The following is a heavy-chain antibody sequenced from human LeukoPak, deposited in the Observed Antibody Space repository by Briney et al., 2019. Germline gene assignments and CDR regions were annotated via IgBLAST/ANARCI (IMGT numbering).Heavy chain of an antibody. CDR2: IYPGDSDT. J-gene: IGHJ4*02. CDR1: GYSFTSYW. V-gene: IGHV5-51*01. D-gene: IGHD3-22*01. CDR3: ARQFTIDSSGYYHDY. Sequence: GESLKISCKGSGYSFTSYWIGWVRQMPGKGLEWVGIIYPGDSDTRYSPSFQGHVTISADKSISTAYLQWSSLKASDTAMYYCARQFTIDSSGYYHDYWGQGTLVTVSS.